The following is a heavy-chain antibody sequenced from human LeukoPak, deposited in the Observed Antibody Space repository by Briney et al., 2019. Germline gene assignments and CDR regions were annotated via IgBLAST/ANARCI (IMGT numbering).Heavy chain of an antibody. CDR1: GFTLSSYD. J-gene: IGHJ6*02. Sequence: GGSLRLSCAASGFTLSSYDMHWVRQATGKGLEWVSAIGTAGDTYYPGSVKGRFTISRENAKNSLYLQMNSLRAGDTAVYYCARGIGNDFYYYGMDVWGQGTTVTVSS. CDR2: IGTAGDT. D-gene: IGHD3/OR15-3a*01. V-gene: IGHV3-13*01. CDR3: ARGIGNDFYYYGMDV.